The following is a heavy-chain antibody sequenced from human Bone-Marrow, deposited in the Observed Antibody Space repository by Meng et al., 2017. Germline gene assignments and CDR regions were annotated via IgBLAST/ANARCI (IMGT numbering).Heavy chain of an antibody. CDR1: GFTFSSYA. CDR3: GKQYSGSYEY. D-gene: IGHD1-26*01. CDR2: ITGSGGST. Sequence: EVRWLGSGGGLDPPGGSLRLSVAASGFTFSSYAMSWVRQAPGKGLEWLSAITGSGGSTYYADSVKGRFTISRDNSKNTLYLQMNSLRAEDTAIYYCGKQYSGSYEYWGQGTLVTVSS. V-gene: IGHV3-23*01. J-gene: IGHJ4*02.